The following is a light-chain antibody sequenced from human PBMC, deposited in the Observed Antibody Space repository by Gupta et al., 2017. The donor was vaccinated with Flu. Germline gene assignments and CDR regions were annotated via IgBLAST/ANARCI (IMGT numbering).Light chain of an antibody. J-gene: IGKJ1*01. CDR2: DAS. Sequence: EIVLTQSPGTLSLSPGERATVSCRASQGVSSYLAWYQQKPGQAPRLLIYDASSRATGIPDRFSGSGSGTDFTLTISRLEPEDFAMYYCQHEGNSPRTFGQGTKVEIK. CDR1: QGVSSY. CDR3: QHEGNSPRT. V-gene: IGKV3-20*01.